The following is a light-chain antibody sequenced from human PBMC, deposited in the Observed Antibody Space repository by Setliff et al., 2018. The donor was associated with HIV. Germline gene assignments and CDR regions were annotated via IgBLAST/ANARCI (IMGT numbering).Light chain of an antibody. V-gene: IGLV2-14*03. CDR1: SSDVGGYKY. J-gene: IGLJ1*01. Sequence: SALTQPASVSGSPGQSITISCTGTSSDVGGYKYFSWYQQHPGKAPKLILYDVNNRPSGVSNRISGSKSGNTASLTISGLQAEDEADYYCSSYTSSTPLYVFGTGTKVTVL. CDR2: DVN. CDR3: SSYTSSTPLYV.